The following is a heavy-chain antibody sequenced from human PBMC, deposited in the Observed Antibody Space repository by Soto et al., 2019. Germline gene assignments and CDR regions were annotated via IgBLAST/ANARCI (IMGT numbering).Heavy chain of an antibody. CDR3: ARAVGSGSYYGPQY. Sequence: PGGSLRLSCAASGFTFSSYAMHWLRQAPGKGLEWVAVISYDGSNKYYADSVKGRFTISRDNSKNTLYLQMNSLRAEDTAVYYCARAVGSGSYYGPQYWGQGTLVTVSS. D-gene: IGHD3-10*01. CDR2: ISYDGSNK. J-gene: IGHJ4*02. V-gene: IGHV3-30-3*01. CDR1: GFTFSSYA.